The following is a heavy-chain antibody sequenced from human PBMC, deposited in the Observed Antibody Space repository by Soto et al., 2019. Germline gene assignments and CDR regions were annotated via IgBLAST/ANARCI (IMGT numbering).Heavy chain of an antibody. CDR3: AREYTYGSNFFDC. CDR2: ISHSGST. D-gene: IGHD5-18*01. V-gene: IGHV4-31*03. CDR1: GGSIGSAAYY. Sequence: SETLSLTCTVSGGSIGSAAYYWSWIRQHPGEGLEWIGYISHSGSTYYSPSLKSRVIISVDTSKNQFSLSLTSVTAADTAVYYCAREYTYGSNFFDCWGQGALVTVSS. J-gene: IGHJ4*02.